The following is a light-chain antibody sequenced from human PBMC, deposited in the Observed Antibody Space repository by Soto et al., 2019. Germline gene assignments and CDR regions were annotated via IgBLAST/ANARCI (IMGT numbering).Light chain of an antibody. CDR2: DVS. J-gene: IGLJ1*01. CDR1: SSDVGGYEY. Sequence: QSALTQPRSVSGSPGQSVTISCTGTSSDVGGYEYVSWYQQHPGKAPKLMIYDVSKRPSGVPDRFSGSKSGNTASLTISGLQAEDEADYYCSSYTSSSTLDVFGTGTKVTVL. V-gene: IGLV2-11*01. CDR3: SSYTSSSTLDV.